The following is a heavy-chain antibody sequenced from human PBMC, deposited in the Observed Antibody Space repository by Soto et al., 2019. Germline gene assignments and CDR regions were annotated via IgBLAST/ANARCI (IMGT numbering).Heavy chain of an antibody. Sequence: EVQLVESGGGLVQPGGSLRLSCAASGFTFNAYWMTWVRQAPGKGLEWVANINRDGTEKNYVDSVKGRFTVSRDNAKYSLHLQMYSLRAEDTAVYYCVRDRTEYGSYGSSYYDVFDIWGQGTKVTVSS. D-gene: IGHD6-6*01. CDR3: VRDRTEYGSYGSSYYDVFDI. CDR2: INRDGTEK. V-gene: IGHV3-7*05. J-gene: IGHJ3*02. CDR1: GFTFNAYW.